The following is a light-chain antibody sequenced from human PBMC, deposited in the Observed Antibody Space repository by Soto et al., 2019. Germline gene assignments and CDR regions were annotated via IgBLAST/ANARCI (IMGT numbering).Light chain of an antibody. CDR2: AVS. V-gene: IGLV2-14*01. J-gene: IGLJ3*02. CDR1: NIDVGDYNY. CDR3: ISYTSISTRV. Sequence: QSALTQPASVSGSPGQSITISCTGTNIDVGDYNYVSWYQQHPGKVPKLIIYAVSDRPSGVSSRFSGSKSGNTASLTISGLQAEDEADYYCISYTSISTRVFGGGTKLTVL.